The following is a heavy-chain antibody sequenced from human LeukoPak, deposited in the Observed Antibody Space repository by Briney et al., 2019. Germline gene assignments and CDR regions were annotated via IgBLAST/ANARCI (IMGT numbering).Heavy chain of an antibody. CDR1: GGTFSTYA. Sequence: EASVKVSCKASGGTFSTYAISWVRQAPGQGLEWVGGIIPIFGTANYAQKFQGRVTITADESTSTAYMELSSLRSEDTAVYYCARDHQNSYSGSYGPYFDYWGQGTLVTVSS. D-gene: IGHD1-26*01. CDR2: IIPIFGTA. J-gene: IGHJ4*02. CDR3: ARDHQNSYSGSYGPYFDY. V-gene: IGHV1-69*13.